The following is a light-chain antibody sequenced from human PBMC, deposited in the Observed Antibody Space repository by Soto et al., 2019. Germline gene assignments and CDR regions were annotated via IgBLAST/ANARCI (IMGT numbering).Light chain of an antibody. CDR1: QSVTSW. Sequence: DVQTTQSPSTLSASVGDRVTITCRASQSVTSWLAWYQQKPGKAPKVLIYDPSSLESGVTTRFSGSGSRTEFTLTISSLHPDDFATYYCHHYNSYPGTFGQGTKVEIK. V-gene: IGKV1-5*01. CDR2: DPS. CDR3: HHYNSYPGT. J-gene: IGKJ1*01.